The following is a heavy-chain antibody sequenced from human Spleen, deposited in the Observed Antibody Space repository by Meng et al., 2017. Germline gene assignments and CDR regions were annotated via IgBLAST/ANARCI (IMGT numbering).Heavy chain of an antibody. Sequence: GGSLRLSCAASGFTFSSYAMSWVRQAPGKGLEWVANIKQDGSEKYYVDSVKGRFTISRDNAKNSLYLQMNSLRAEDTALYYCAKDPMAAAGGGYYFDYWGQGTLVTVSS. V-gene: IGHV3-7*03. CDR1: GFTFSSYA. J-gene: IGHJ4*02. D-gene: IGHD6-13*01. CDR3: AKDPMAAAGGGYYFDY. CDR2: IKQDGSEK.